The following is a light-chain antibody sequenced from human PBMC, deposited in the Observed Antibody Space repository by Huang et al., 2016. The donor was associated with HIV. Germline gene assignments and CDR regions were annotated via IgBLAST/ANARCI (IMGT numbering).Light chain of an antibody. CDR1: QNVRSS. V-gene: IGKV3-15*01. Sequence: EIVLTQSPAILSVSPGERATLSCRASQNVRSSFAWYQQRPGQPPTLLISGASTRATGIPAMFSGSGSGTEFTLTISSLQSEDFAVYYCQQYENWPPEYTFGQGTKLEL. CDR2: GAS. CDR3: QQYENWPPEYT. J-gene: IGKJ2*01.